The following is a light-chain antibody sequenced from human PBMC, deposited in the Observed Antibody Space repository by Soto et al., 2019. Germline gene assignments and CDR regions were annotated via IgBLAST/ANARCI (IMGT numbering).Light chain of an antibody. CDR3: LQHNSYPWT. CDR2: AAS. V-gene: IGKV1-17*01. J-gene: IGKJ1*01. Sequence: DIQMTQSPSSLSASVGDRVTITCRASQGIRKDLGWYQQKPGKAPKRLIYAASSLQSGVPSRFSGSGSGTEFSLTIRSLQPEDFATYYCLQHNSYPWTFGQGSKVEIK. CDR1: QGIRKD.